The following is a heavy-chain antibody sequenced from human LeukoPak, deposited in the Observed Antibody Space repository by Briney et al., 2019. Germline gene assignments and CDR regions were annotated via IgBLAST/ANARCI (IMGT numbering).Heavy chain of an antibody. CDR1: GFTFSSYG. CDR3: AKWEYYYDSSGFDY. J-gene: IGHJ4*02. CDR2: ISGSGGST. Sequence: PGGSLRLSCAASGFTFSSYGMSWVRQAPGKGLEWVSAISGSGGSTYYADSVKGRLTISRDNSKNTLYLQMNSLRAEDTAVYYCAKWEYYYDSSGFDYWGQGTLVTVSS. V-gene: IGHV3-23*01. D-gene: IGHD3-22*01.